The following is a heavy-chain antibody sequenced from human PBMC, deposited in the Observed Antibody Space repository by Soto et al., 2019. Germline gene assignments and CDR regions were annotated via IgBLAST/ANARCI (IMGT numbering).Heavy chain of an antibody. CDR2: IKHDGSET. D-gene: IGHD5-12*01. CDR3: ARGWLPGDY. Sequence: EVQLVESGGGLVQPGGSLRVSCSASGFTFSNSWMTWVRQAPGKGLEWVAAIKHDGSETFYVDAVKGRFTVSRDNAKNSLYLQMTSLRVEDTAVYYCARGWLPGDYWGQGTLVTVSS. CDR1: GFTFSNSW. V-gene: IGHV3-7*01. J-gene: IGHJ4*02.